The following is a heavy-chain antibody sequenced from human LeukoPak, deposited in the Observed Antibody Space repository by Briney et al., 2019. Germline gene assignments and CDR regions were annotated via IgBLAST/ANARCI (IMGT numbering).Heavy chain of an antibody. V-gene: IGHV4-4*02. J-gene: IGHJ6*03. CDR1: GGSISSSNW. CDR2: IYHSGST. D-gene: IGHD5-18*01. Sequence: PSETLSLTCAVSGGSISSSNWWSWVRQPPGKGLEWIGEIYHSGSTNYNPSLKSRVTISVDKSKNQFSLKLSSVTAADTAVYYCARDPVDTAMVNYMDVWGKGTTVTVSS. CDR3: ARDPVDTAMVNYMDV.